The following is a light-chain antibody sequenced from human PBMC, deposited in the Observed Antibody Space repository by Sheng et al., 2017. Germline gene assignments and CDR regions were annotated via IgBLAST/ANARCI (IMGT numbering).Light chain of an antibody. Sequence: QLVLTQSPSASASLGASVKLTYTLSNGHSSYAIAWHQQQPEKGPRYLMKLNSDGSHRKGDGIPDRFSGSSSGAERYLTISSLQSEDEADYYCQTWGTGWVFGGGTKLTVL. CDR3: QTWGTGWV. J-gene: IGLJ3*02. CDR2: LNSDGSH. V-gene: IGLV4-69*01. CDR1: NGHSSYA.